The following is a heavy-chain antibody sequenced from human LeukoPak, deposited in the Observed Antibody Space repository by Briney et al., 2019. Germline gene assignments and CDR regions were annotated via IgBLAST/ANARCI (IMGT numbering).Heavy chain of an antibody. Sequence: EWIGYIYYSGSTNYNPSLKSRVTISVDTSKNQFSLKLSSVTAADTAVYYCARTIAVAVVDYWGQGTLVTVSS. D-gene: IGHD6-19*01. V-gene: IGHV4-59*01. J-gene: IGHJ4*02. CDR3: ARTIAVAVVDY. CDR2: IYYSGST.